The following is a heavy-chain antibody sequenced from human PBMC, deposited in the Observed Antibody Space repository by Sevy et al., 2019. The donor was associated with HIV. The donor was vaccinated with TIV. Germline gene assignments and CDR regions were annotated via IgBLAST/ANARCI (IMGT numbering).Heavy chain of an antibody. D-gene: IGHD1-1*01. CDR1: GFTFSNHG. J-gene: IGHJ4*02. CDR2: IWYDGSKQ. Sequence: GGSLRLSCAASGFTFSNHGVNWVRQAPGKGLEWVAEIWYDGSKQYYPDSVKGRFTISRDKNTLYLQMNSLRAEDTAVYYCARDWNGGVFDYWGQGTLVTVSS. V-gene: IGHV3-33*01. CDR3: ARDWNGGVFDY.